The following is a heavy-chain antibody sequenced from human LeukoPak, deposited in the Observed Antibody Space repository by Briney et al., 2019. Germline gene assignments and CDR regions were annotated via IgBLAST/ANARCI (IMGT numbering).Heavy chain of an antibody. Sequence: SQTLSLTCTVAGGSISSGSHYWSWLRQPAGKGLEWIGRIYTSGSTNCNPSLKSRVTISVDTSKNQFSLKLSSVTAADTAVDYCGWVDSSGYHYNDYWGQGTLVTVSS. CDR2: IYTSGST. V-gene: IGHV4-61*02. D-gene: IGHD3-22*01. CDR1: GGSISSGSHY. J-gene: IGHJ4*02. CDR3: GWVDSSGYHYNDY.